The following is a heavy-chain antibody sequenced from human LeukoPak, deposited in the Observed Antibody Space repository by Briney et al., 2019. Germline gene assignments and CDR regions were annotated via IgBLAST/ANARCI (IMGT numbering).Heavy chain of an antibody. J-gene: IGHJ3*02. CDR2: ISSASGYT. Sequence: GGSLRLSCAASGFTFSIYSMNWVRQAPGKGLEWVSSISSASGYTYSADSVKGRFTISRDNAENSLYLQLNSLRAEDTAVYYCARDYSDTGSFDIWGQGTMVTVSS. D-gene: IGHD2-21*01. CDR3: ARDYSDTGSFDI. CDR1: GFTFSIYS. V-gene: IGHV3-21*06.